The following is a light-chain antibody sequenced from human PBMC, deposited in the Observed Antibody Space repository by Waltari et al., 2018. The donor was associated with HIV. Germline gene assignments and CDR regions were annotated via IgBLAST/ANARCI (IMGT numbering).Light chain of an antibody. Sequence: QPVLTLPHSASGTPGERAPIYCSGSSTNIGSNYVYWYQQLPGTAPKLLLYRNNQRPSGVPDRFSGSKSGTSASLSISGLRSEDEADYYCAAWDGSLSVVVFGGGTKLTVL. J-gene: IGLJ2*01. V-gene: IGLV1-47*01. CDR1: STNIGSNY. CDR2: RNN. CDR3: AAWDGSLSVVV.